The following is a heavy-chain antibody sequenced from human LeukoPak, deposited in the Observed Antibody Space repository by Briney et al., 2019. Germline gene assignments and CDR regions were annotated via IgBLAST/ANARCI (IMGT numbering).Heavy chain of an antibody. CDR3: ARERLGELSLYY. V-gene: IGHV3-7*01. Sequence: PGGSLRLSCAASGFTFSSYRMSWVRQASGKGLEWVANIKQDGSEKYYVDSVKGRFTISRDNAKNSLYLQMNSLRAEDTAVYYCARERLGELSLYYWGQGTLVTVSS. D-gene: IGHD3-16*02. CDR1: GFTFSSYR. CDR2: IKQDGSEK. J-gene: IGHJ4*02.